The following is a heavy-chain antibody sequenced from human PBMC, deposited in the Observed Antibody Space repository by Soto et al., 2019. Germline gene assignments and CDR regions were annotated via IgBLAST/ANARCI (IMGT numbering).Heavy chain of an antibody. Sequence: SETLSLTCTVSGGSISSGGYYWSWIRQHPGKGLEWIGYIYYGGSTYYNPSLKSRATISGDTSKNQFSLRLSSVTAADTAVYYCARGGYYYENSGQNAYDYWGQGILVTVSS. CDR2: IYYGGST. V-gene: IGHV4-31*03. CDR1: GGSISSGGYY. J-gene: IGHJ4*01. CDR3: ARGGYYYENSGQNAYDY. D-gene: IGHD3-22*01.